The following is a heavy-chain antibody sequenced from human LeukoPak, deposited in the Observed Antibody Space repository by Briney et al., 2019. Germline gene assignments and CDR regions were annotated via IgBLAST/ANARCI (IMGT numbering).Heavy chain of an antibody. Sequence: SVKVSCKASGGTFSSYAISWVRQAPGQGLEWMGRIIPILGIANYAQKFQGRVTIIADKSTSTAYMELSSLRSEDTAVYYCANVEMATKGYGMDVWGQGTTVTVSS. CDR3: ANVEMATKGYGMDV. CDR2: IIPILGIA. V-gene: IGHV1-69*04. D-gene: IGHD5-24*01. CDR1: GGTFSSYA. J-gene: IGHJ6*02.